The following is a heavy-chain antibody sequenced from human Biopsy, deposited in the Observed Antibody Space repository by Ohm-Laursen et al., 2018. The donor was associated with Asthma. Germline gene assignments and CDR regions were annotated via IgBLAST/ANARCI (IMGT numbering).Heavy chain of an antibody. V-gene: IGHV4-39*01. D-gene: IGHD6-13*01. CDR1: SGSGGYMRSGNYY. Sequence: GTLSLTCSLSSGSGGYMRSGNYYWGWIRQPPGKGPEWIGSIYYSGTTYYNPSLESRVTVSADTSKNQFSLKLTSVTAADTAVYYCVRGSSSWHHGPFHYYYGLDVWGQGTTATVSS. J-gene: IGHJ6*02. CDR2: IYYSGTT. CDR3: VRGSSSWHHGPFHYYYGLDV.